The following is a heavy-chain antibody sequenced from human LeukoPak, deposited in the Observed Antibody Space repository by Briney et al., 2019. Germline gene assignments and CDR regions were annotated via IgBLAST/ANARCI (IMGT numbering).Heavy chain of an antibody. V-gene: IGHV3-21*01. CDR3: ARDLSGVTGYTYGRGIDY. D-gene: IGHD5-18*01. CDR2: ISSSGSYI. CDR1: RFTFSSYS. J-gene: IGHJ4*02. Sequence: KPGGSLRLSCAASRFTFSSYSMNWVRQAPGKGLEWVSSISSSGSYIYYADSVKGRFTISRDNAKTSLYLQMNSLRAEDTAVYYCARDLSGVTGYTYGRGIDYWGQGTLVTVSS.